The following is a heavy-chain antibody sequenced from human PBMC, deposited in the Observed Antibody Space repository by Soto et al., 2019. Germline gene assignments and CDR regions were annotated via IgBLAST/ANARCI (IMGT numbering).Heavy chain of an antibody. V-gene: IGHV1-69*01. CDR3: ARQIFAADY. Sequence: QVQLVQSGAEVKKPGSSVKVSCEAPGGTFDHAAITWVRQAPGQGLEWVGGINPMFNSTHYAQKFQGRVTITADAVTSTAFMELRGLTSAETAVYYCARQIFAADYWGQGTLLVVSS. D-gene: IGHD3-9*01. CDR2: INPMFNST. J-gene: IGHJ4*02. CDR1: GGTFDHAA.